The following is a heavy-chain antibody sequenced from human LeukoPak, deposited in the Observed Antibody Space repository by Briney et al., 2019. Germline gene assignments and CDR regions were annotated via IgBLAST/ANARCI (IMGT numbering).Heavy chain of an antibody. Sequence: GSLRLSCAASGFTFSSYSMNWVRQAPGKGLEWVSSISSSSSYIYYADSVKGRFTISRDNAKNSLYLQMNSLRAEDTAVYYCARVNILAGALDYWGQGTLVTVSS. CDR3: ARVNILAGALDY. J-gene: IGHJ4*02. CDR1: GFTFSSYS. D-gene: IGHD1-26*01. V-gene: IGHV3-21*01. CDR2: ISSSSSYI.